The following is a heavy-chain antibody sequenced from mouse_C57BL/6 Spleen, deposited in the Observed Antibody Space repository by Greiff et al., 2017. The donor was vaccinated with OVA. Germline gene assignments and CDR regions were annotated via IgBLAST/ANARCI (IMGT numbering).Heavy chain of an antibody. V-gene: IGHV1-64*01. Sequence: QVQLQQPGAELVKPGASVKLSCKASGYTFTSYWMHWVKQRPGQGLEWIGMIHPNSGSTNYNEKFKSKATLTVDKSSSTAYMQRSSLTSEDSAVYYCARVGWLLRGVGFDYWGQGTTLTVSS. CDR2: IHPNSGST. J-gene: IGHJ2*01. D-gene: IGHD2-3*01. CDR3: ARVGWLLRGVGFDY. CDR1: GYTFTSYW.